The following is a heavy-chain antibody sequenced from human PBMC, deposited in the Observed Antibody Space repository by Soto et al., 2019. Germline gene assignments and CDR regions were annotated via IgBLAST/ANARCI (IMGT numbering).Heavy chain of an antibody. CDR1: GGTFSSYA. D-gene: IGHD6-13*01. V-gene: IGHV1-69*13. CDR3: ARGPIAAAGTPFDY. Sequence: ASVKVSCKASGGTFSSYAISWVRQAPGQGLEWMGGIIPIFGTANYAQKFKGRVTIPADESTSTAYMELSSLRSEDTAVYYCARGPIAAAGTPFDYWGQGTLVTVSS. CDR2: IIPIFGTA. J-gene: IGHJ4*02.